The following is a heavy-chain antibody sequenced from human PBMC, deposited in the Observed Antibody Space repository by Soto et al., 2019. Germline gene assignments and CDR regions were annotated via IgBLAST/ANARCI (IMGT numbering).Heavy chain of an antibody. D-gene: IGHD3-9*01. CDR2: IYTSGST. CDR3: ARDDILTGYSGFGKYNWFDP. CDR1: GGSISSYY. V-gene: IGHV4-4*07. J-gene: IGHJ5*02. Sequence: QVQLQESGPGLVKPSETLSLTCTVSGGSISSYYWSWIRQPAGKGLEWIGRIYTSGSTKYNPSLKSRVKMSVDTSKNQFSLKLSSVTAADTAVYYCARDDILTGYSGFGKYNWFDPWGQGTLVNVSS.